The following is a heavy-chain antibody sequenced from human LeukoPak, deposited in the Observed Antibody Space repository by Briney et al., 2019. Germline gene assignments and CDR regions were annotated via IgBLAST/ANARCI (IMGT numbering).Heavy chain of an antibody. D-gene: IGHD3-22*01. V-gene: IGHV3-23*01. Sequence: GGSLRLSCAAYGFTFSSYAMSWVRQAPGKGLEWVSAISGSGGSTYYADSVKGRFTISRDNSKNTLYLHMNSLRAEDTAVYYCAKEGNYYDSSGHSKYNWFDPWGQGTLVTVSS. J-gene: IGHJ5*02. CDR3: AKEGNYYDSSGHSKYNWFDP. CDR1: GFTFSSYA. CDR2: ISGSGGST.